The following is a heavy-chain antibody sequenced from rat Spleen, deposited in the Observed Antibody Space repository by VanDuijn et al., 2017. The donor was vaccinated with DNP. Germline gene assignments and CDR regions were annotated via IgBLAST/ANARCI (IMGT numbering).Heavy chain of an antibody. CDR3: ARHVLPLRVWDY. V-gene: IGHV5-46*01. Sequence: EVQLVESGGGLVQPGRSMKLSCAASGFTFSSFPMAWVRQAPTKGLEWVATISTSGGSTYYRDSVKGRFTISRDNAKSTLYLQMNSLRSEDMATYYCARHVLPLRVWDYWGQGVVVTVSS. CDR2: ISTSGGST. D-gene: IGHD1-4*01. CDR1: GFTFSSFP. J-gene: IGHJ2*01.